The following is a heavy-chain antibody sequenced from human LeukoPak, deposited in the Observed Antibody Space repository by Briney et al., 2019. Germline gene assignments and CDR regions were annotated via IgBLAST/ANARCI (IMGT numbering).Heavy chain of an antibody. J-gene: IGHJ4*02. V-gene: IGHV3-43*02. CDR1: GFTFYDYA. Sequence: GGSLRLSCAASGFTFYDYAMHWVRQAPGKGLEWVSLISGDGGSTYYADSVKGRFTISRDDAKDSLYLQMNSLRAEDTAVYYCARDYDWGQGTLVTVSS. CDR3: ARDYD. CDR2: ISGDGGST.